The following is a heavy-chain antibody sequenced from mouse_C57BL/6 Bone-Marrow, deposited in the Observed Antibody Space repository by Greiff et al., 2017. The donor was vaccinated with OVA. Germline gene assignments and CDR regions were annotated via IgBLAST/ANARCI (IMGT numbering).Heavy chain of an antibody. V-gene: IGHV5-4*01. CDR3: ARGGYYGYFDY. D-gene: IGHD1-1*02. J-gene: IGHJ2*01. CDR2: ISDGGSYT. Sequence: EVHLVESGGGLVKPGGSLKLSCAASGFTFSSYAMSWVRQTPEKRLEWVATISDGGSYTYYPDNVKGRFTISRDNAKNNLYLQMSHLKSEDTAMYYCARGGYYGYFDYWGQGTTLTVSS. CDR1: GFTFSSYA.